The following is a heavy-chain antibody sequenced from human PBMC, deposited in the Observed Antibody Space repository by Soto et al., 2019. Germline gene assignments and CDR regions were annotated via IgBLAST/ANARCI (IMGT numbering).Heavy chain of an antibody. J-gene: IGHJ6*02. CDR2: IYYSGST. Sequence: SETLSLTCTVSGGSISSGDYYWSWIRQPPGKGLEWIGYIYYSGSTYYNPSLKSRVTISVDTSKNQFSLKLSSVTAADTAVYYCARGLYCSSTSCYSPYYYGMDVWGQGTTVTVSS. D-gene: IGHD2-2*01. CDR3: ARGLYCSSTSCYSPYYYGMDV. CDR1: GGSISSGDYY. V-gene: IGHV4-30-4*01.